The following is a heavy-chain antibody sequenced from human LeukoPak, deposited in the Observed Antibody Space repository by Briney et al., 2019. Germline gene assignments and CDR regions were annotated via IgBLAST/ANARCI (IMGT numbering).Heavy chain of an antibody. Sequence: GASVKVSCKTSGYTFTGYYMQWVRQAPGQGLEWMGWINPNSGDTNYAQKFQGRVTMTRDTPISSVYMELSSLRFDDTAVYYCARGGKSELGTCDHWGQGTLVTVSS. V-gene: IGHV1-2*02. CDR1: GYTFTGYY. J-gene: IGHJ4*02. CDR2: INPNSGDT. CDR3: ARGGKSELGTCDH. D-gene: IGHD7-27*01.